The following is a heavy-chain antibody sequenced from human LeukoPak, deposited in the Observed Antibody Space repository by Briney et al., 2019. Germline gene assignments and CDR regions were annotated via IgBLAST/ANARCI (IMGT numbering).Heavy chain of an antibody. V-gene: IGHV1-8*01. CDR1: GYTFTSYD. CDR3: ARLYCSGGSCYSNWFDP. J-gene: IGHJ5*02. CDR2: MNPNSGNT. D-gene: IGHD2-15*01. Sequence: ASVKVSCKASGYTFTSYDINWVRQATGQGLEWMGWMNPNSGNTGYAQKFQGRVTMTRNTSISTACMELSSLRSEDTAVYYCARLYCSGGSCYSNWFDPWGQGTLVTVSS.